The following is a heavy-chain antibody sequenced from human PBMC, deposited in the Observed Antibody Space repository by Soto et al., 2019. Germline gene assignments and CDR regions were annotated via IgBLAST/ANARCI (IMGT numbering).Heavy chain of an antibody. J-gene: IGHJ6*02. D-gene: IGHD1-26*01. V-gene: IGHV4-61*01. Sequence: QVQLQESGPGLVKPSEPLSLTCTVSGRSVRSGSYYWSWIRQPPGKGLEWIGYIYYSGSTNYNPSLRSRVTITVDTSKNQFYLKLSCVTAADTAVYYCARYSCSSLRGYYYGMDVWGQGTTVNVSS. CDR2: IYYSGST. CDR3: ARYSCSSLRGYYYGMDV. CDR1: GRSVRSGSYY.